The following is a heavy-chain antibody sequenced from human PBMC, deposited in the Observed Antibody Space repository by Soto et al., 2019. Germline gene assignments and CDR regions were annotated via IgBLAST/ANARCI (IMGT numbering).Heavy chain of an antibody. D-gene: IGHD2-2*01. CDR1: GFMFTSYS. V-gene: IGHV3-7*03. Sequence: GSLRLSCVASGFMFTSYSMSWVRQAPGKGLEWVTNIDQHGSEKKYVDSVKGRFTISRDNAKNSVSLQMNSLRAEDTAVYYCAKSTIAHWPYYFDYWGQGTLVTVSS. J-gene: IGHJ4*02. CDR3: AKSTIAHWPYYFDY. CDR2: IDQHGSEK.